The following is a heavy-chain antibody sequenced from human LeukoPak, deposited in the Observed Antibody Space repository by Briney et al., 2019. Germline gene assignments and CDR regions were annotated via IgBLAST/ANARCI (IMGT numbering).Heavy chain of an antibody. CDR2: ISSDGVST. CDR1: GFTFSSYL. CDR3: ARDWPTIAAAGTIPEYFQH. D-gene: IGHD6-13*01. V-gene: IGHV3-74*01. J-gene: IGHJ1*01. Sequence: GGSLRLSCAASGFTFSSYLMHWARQAPGKGLVWVSRISSDGVSTTYADSVKGRFSISRDNAKNTLYLQMNSLRAEDTAVYYCARDWPTIAAAGTIPEYFQHWGQGTLVTVSS.